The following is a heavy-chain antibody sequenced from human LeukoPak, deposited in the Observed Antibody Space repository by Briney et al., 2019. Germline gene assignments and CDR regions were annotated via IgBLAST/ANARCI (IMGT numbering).Heavy chain of an antibody. J-gene: IGHJ2*01. CDR3: ASQIGTGTSTFHFDL. CDR2: IYYSGSS. CDR1: GGPISSYF. D-gene: IGHD2-2*01. V-gene: IGHV4-59*01. Sequence: SETLSLTCGVSGGPISSYFWSWIRQPPGKGLEWIGYIYYSGSSNYNPSLKSRVTISVDTSKNQLSLMLRSVTAADTAVYYCASQIGTGTSTFHFDLWGRGTLVTVSS.